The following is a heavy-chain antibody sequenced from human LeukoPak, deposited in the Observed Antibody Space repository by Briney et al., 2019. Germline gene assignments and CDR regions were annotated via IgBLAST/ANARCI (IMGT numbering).Heavy chain of an antibody. CDR3: AKDLEYSGSGTPGAFDY. J-gene: IGHJ4*02. CDR2: IRYEGRTQ. Sequence: TGGSLRLSCAASEFTFSSYGMHWVREAPGKGLEWVTFIRYEGRTQYYIHSVKGRFTISRDNAKNTMCLQMNSLRAEDTAIYYCAKDLEYSGSGTPGAFDYWGQGTLVTVSA. V-gene: IGHV3-30*02. D-gene: IGHD3-10*01. CDR1: EFTFSSYG.